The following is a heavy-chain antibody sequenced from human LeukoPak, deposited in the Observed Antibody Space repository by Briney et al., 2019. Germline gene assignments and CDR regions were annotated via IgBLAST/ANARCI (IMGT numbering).Heavy chain of an antibody. J-gene: IGHJ4*02. V-gene: IGHV4-4*07. CDR1: GGSISSYY. D-gene: IGHD6-25*01. CDR2: IYTSGST. Sequence: SETLSLTCTVSGGSISSYYWSWIRQPAGKGLEWIGRIYTSGSTNYNPSLKSRVTMSVDTSKNQFSLNLTSVTAADTAVYYCARDKIAAAFGYWGQGTLVTVSS. CDR3: ARDKIAAAFGY.